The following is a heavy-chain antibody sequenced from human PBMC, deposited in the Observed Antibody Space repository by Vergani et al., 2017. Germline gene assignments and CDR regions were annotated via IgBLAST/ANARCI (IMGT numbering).Heavy chain of an antibody. CDR1: GFTFSSYS. CDR2: ISSSSSYI. D-gene: IGHD1-1*01. CDR3: ARDFLYNWNDGVSGY. V-gene: IGHV3-21*01. J-gene: IGHJ4*02. Sequence: EVQLVESGGGLVKPGGSLRLSCAASGFTFSSYSMNWVRQAPGKGLEWVSSISSSSSYIYYADSVKGRFTISRDNAKNSLYLQMNSLRAEDTAVYYCARDFLYNWNDGVSGYWGQGTLVTVSS.